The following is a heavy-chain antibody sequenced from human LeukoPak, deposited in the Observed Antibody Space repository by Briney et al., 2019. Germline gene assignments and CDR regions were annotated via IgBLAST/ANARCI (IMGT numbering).Heavy chain of an antibody. CDR2: ISYDDSRR. D-gene: IGHD3-16*01. V-gene: IGHV3-30*01. CDR1: GFTFNSYA. CDR3: ARDVISRNMITLGLGY. J-gene: IGHJ4*02. Sequence: GGSLRLSCAASGFTFNSYAVYWVRQAPGKGLEGVAVISYDDSRRYYADSVKGRFTISRDNSKNTAYLDMNSLRPDDTAVYFCARDVISRNMITLGLGYWGQGTLVTVSS.